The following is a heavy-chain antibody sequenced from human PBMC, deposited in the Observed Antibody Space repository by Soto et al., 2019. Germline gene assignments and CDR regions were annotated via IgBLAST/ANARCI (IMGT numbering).Heavy chain of an antibody. CDR1: GGSFSGYY. J-gene: IGHJ5*02. CDR3: ARSTGTTYSGFDP. CDR2: INHSGST. V-gene: IGHV4-34*01. Sequence: QVQLQQWGAGLLKPSETLSLTCAVYGGSFSGYYWSWIRQPPGKGLEWIGEINHSGSTNYNPSLKSRVTISVDTSKNQFSLKLSSVTAADTAVYYCARSTGTTYSGFDPWGQGPLVTVSS. D-gene: IGHD1-7*01.